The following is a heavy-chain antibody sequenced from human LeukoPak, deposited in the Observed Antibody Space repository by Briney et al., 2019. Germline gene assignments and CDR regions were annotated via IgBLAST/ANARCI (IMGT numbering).Heavy chain of an antibody. CDR2: INHSGST. D-gene: IGHD3-10*01. J-gene: IGHJ5*02. CDR3: ARRGGYYYGSGSYRNWFDP. CDR1: GGSFSGYY. Sequence: SETLSLTCAVYGGSFSGYYWSWIRQPPGKGLEWIGEINHSGSTNYNPSLKSRVTISVDTSKNQFSLKLSSVTAADTAVYYCARRGGYYYGSGSYRNWFDPWGQGNLVTVSS. V-gene: IGHV4-34*01.